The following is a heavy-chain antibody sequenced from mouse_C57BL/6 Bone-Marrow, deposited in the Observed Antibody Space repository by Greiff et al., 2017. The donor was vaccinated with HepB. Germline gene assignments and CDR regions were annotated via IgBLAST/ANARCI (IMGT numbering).Heavy chain of an antibody. J-gene: IGHJ2*01. CDR1: GYTFADYE. CDR2: IDPETGGT. V-gene: IGHV1-15*01. D-gene: IGHD6-1*01. Sequence: VKLQESGAELVRPGASVTLSCKASGYTFADYEMHWVKQTPVHGLEWIGAIDPETGGTAYNQKFKGKAILTADKSSSPAYMELRSLTSEDSAVYYCTRRGNLCILGYWGQGTTLTVSS. CDR3: TRRGNLCILGY.